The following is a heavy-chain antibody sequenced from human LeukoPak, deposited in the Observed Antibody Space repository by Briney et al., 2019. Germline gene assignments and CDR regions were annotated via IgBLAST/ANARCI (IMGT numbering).Heavy chain of an antibody. CDR3: TMSDCSSGRCPGFDN. CDR2: TYYRSKWFI. CDR1: GDSVSSNSAA. Sequence: LSQTLSLTCGISGDSVSSNSAAWNWIRQSPSRGLEWLGRTYYRSKWFINYAPSVKSRIIINPDTPKNQVSLQLNSVTPEDTAVYYCTMSDCSSGRCPGFDNWGQGTLVTVSS. V-gene: IGHV6-1*01. J-gene: IGHJ4*02. D-gene: IGHD6-19*01.